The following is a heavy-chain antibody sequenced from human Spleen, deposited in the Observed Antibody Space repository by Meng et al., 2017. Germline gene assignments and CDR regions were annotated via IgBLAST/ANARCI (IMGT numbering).Heavy chain of an antibody. J-gene: IGHJ4*02. CDR3: AREIWERYSSSWYGFLDY. CDR2: MNPNSGNT. CDR1: GYTFTSYD. Sequence: ASVKVSCKASGYTFTSYDINWVRQATGQGLEWMGWMNPNSGNTGYAQKFQGRVTITRNTSISTAYMELNSLRAEDTAVYYCAREIWERYSSSWYGFLDYWSQGTLVTVSS. D-gene: IGHD6-13*01. V-gene: IGHV1-8*03.